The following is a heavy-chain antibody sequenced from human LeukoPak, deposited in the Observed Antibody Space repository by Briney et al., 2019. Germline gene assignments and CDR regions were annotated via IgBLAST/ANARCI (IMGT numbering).Heavy chain of an antibody. J-gene: IGHJ4*02. CDR1: GGSISSYY. Sequence: SETLSLTCTVSGGSISSYYWSWIRQPPGKGLEWIGYIYYSGSTNYNPSLKSRVTISVDTSKNQFSLKLSSVTAADTAVYYCARDRENIIDYWGQGTLVTVSS. D-gene: IGHD2/OR15-2a*01. CDR3: ARDRENIIDY. V-gene: IGHV4-59*01. CDR2: IYYSGST.